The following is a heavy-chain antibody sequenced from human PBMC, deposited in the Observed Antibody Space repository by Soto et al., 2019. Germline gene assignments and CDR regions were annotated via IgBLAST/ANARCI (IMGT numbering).Heavy chain of an antibody. V-gene: IGHV3-74*01. CDR1: GFAFSNYW. Sequence: EVQLVESGGGLVQPGGSLRLSCVASGFAFSNYWMHWVREVPGKKLMWVSRIKGDGSSTSYAHSVEGRFTILRDNAKSTLYLQMNSLRAEDTAVYYCAREIITVAGAIRWFDPWGQGTLVTVSS. CDR3: AREIITVAGAIRWFDP. CDR2: IKGDGSST. D-gene: IGHD6-19*01. J-gene: IGHJ5*02.